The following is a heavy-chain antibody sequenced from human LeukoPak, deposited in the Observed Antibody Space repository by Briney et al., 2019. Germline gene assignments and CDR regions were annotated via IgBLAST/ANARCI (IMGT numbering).Heavy chain of an antibody. CDR3: ARSPYPNWYFDL. Sequence: ASVNVSCKASGYTFTGYYMHWVRQAPGQGLEWMGWINPNSGGTNYAQKFQGRVTMTRDTSISTAYMELSRLRSDDTAVYYCARSPYPNWYFDLWGRGTLVTVPS. CDR2: INPNSGGT. J-gene: IGHJ2*01. V-gene: IGHV1-2*02. CDR1: GYTFTGYY.